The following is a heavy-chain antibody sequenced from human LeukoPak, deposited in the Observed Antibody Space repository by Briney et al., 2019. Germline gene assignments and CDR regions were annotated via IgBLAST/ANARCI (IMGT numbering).Heavy chain of an antibody. CDR1: GGTFSSYA. Sequence: ASVKASCKASGGTFSSYAISWVRQAPGQGLEWMGGIIPIFGTANYAQKFQGRVTITTDESTSTAYMELSSLRSEDTAVYYCARASIVGATRPYYYYYMDVWGKGTTVTVSS. CDR3: ARASIVGATRPYYYYYMDV. CDR2: IIPIFGTA. V-gene: IGHV1-69*05. D-gene: IGHD1-26*01. J-gene: IGHJ6*03.